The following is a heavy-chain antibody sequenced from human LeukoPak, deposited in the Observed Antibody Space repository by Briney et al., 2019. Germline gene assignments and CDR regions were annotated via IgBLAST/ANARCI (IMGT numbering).Heavy chain of an antibody. J-gene: IGHJ4*02. D-gene: IGHD6-19*01. CDR2: ITGGGGVT. Sequence: GGSLRLSCAASGFTFSSYGMSWVRQAPGKGLKWVSAITGGGGVTYYADSVKGRFTISRDNSKNTLYLQMNGLRAEDTALYYCAKASGWPYYFDYWGQGTLVTVSS. CDR1: GFTFSSYG. V-gene: IGHV3-23*01. CDR3: AKASGWPYYFDY.